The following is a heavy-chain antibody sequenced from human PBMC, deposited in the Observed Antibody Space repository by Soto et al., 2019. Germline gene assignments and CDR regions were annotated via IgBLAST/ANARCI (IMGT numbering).Heavy chain of an antibody. CDR1: GGSFSGYY. D-gene: IGHD2-21*02. CDR3: ARVEYCGGDCYRLGFDY. CDR2: INHSGST. V-gene: IGHV4-34*01. J-gene: IGHJ4*02. Sequence: QVQLQQWGAGLLKPSETLSLTCAVYGGSFSGYYWSWIRQPPGKGLEWIGEINHSGSTNYNQSLKSRVTTSVDTSKNQFSLKLSSVTAADTAVYYCARVEYCGGDCYRLGFDYWGQGTLVTVSS.